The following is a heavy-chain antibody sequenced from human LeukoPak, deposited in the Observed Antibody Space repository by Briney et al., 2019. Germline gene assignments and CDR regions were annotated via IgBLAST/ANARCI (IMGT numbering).Heavy chain of an antibody. Sequence: PSETLSLTCTVSGGSISSGGYYWSWIRQHPGKGLEWVGYIHHSGSTYYNPSLKSRLIISLDTSKNQFSLKLNSVTAADTAVYYCANYGSGSYRFDPWGQGTLVTVSS. CDR1: GGSISSGGYY. CDR2: IHHSGST. D-gene: IGHD3-10*01. CDR3: ANYGSGSYRFDP. V-gene: IGHV4-31*03. J-gene: IGHJ5*02.